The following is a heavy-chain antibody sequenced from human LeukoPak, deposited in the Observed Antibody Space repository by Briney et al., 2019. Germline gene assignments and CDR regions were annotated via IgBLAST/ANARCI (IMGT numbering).Heavy chain of an antibody. CDR2: IYYSGST. D-gene: IGHD2-2*01. V-gene: IGHV4-59*01. J-gene: IGHJ6*03. CDR1: GDSISNYY. CDR3: AGGVVVPAAMSPLYYMDV. Sequence: SETLSLTCTVSGDSISNYYWSWIRQPPGKGLEWIGYIYYSGSTNYNPSLKSRVTISIDTSKNQFSLKLNSVTAADTAVYYCAGGVVVPAAMSPLYYMDVWAKGTTVTVSS.